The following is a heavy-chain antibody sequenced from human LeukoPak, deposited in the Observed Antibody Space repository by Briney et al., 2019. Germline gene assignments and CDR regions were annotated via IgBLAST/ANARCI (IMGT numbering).Heavy chain of an antibody. V-gene: IGHV4-34*01. CDR2: INHSGST. D-gene: IGHD6-13*01. CDR1: GGSFSGYY. J-gene: IGHJ3*02. Sequence: SETLSLTCAVYGGSFSGYYGSWIRQPPGKGLEWIGEINHSGSTNYNPSLKSRVTISVDTSKNQFSLKLSSVAAADTAVYYCARGHPGAIGSSWNNDAFDIWGQGTMVTVSS. CDR3: ARGHPGAIGSSWNNDAFDI.